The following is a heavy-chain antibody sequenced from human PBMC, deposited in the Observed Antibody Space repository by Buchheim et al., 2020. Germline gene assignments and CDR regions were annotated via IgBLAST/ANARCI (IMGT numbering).Heavy chain of an antibody. D-gene: IGHD4-17*01. CDR1: GFTFSNAW. CDR2: IKQDGSEK. J-gene: IGHJ4*02. V-gene: IGHV3-7*01. Sequence: EVQLVESGGGLVKPGGSLRLSCAASGFTFSNAWMSWVRQAPGKGLEWVANIKQDGSEKYYVDSVKGRFTISRDNAKNSLYLQMNSLRAEDTAVYYCARVEDYGDYERPHDYWGQGTL. CDR3: ARVEDYGDYERPHDY.